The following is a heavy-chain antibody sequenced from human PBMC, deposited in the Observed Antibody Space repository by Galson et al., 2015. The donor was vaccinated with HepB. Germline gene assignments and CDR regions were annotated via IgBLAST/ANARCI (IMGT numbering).Heavy chain of an antibody. D-gene: IGHD3-10*01. Sequence: QVQLQESGPGLVKPSETLSLTCTVSGGSITNNYWSWVRQPPGKGLEWIGYIYYSGSTNPNPSPQSRVTMSIDTSKNQFSLNLNSVTAADTAVYYCARDTFYYGSETNWDDAFDIWGQGTMVTVSS. V-gene: IGHV4-59*01. J-gene: IGHJ3*02. CDR2: IYYSGST. CDR3: ARDTFYYGSETNWDDAFDI. CDR1: GGSITNNY.